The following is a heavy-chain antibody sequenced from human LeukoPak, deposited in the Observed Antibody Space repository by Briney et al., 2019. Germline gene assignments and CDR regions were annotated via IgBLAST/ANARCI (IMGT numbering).Heavy chain of an antibody. V-gene: IGHV1-46*01. CDR3: ATVSPILTAPIAHYYYYYMDV. J-gene: IGHJ6*03. CDR2: INPSGGST. CDR1: GYTFTSYY. D-gene: IGHD3-9*01. Sequence: ASVKVSCKASGYTFTSYYMHWVRQAPGQGLEWMGIINPSGGSTSYAQKFQGRVTMTRDTSTDTAYMELSSLRSEDTAVYYCATVSPILTAPIAHYYYYYMDVWGKGTTVTISS.